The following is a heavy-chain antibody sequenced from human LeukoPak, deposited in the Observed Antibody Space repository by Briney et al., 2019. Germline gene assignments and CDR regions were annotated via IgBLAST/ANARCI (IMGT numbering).Heavy chain of an antibody. J-gene: IGHJ5*02. V-gene: IGHV4-61*02. CDR2: IYTSGST. D-gene: IGHD1-1*01. Sequence: PSETLSLTCTVSGGSISSGSYYWSWIRQPAGKGLEWIGRIYTSGSTNYNPSLKSRVTISVDTSKNQFSLKLSSVTAADTAVYYCAREKVPVQHNWFDPWGQGTLVTVSS. CDR1: GGSISSGSYY. CDR3: AREKVPVQHNWFDP.